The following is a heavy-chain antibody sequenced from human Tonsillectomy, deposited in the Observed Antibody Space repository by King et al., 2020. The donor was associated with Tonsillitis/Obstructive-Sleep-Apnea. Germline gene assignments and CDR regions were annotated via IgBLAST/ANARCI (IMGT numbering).Heavy chain of an antibody. Sequence: VQLVESGGGVVQPGRSLRLSCAASGFTLSSYSMHWVRQAPGKGLEWVALSSYDGLNEYYSDSVKGRFTVSRDNSKNTLSLQMNSLRAEDTALYFCATDYSNYISARRYYFYYMDVWGKGTTVTVS. D-gene: IGHD4-11*01. V-gene: IGHV3-30*17. CDR1: GFTLSSYS. CDR2: SSYDGLNE. CDR3: ATDYSNYISARRYYFYYMDV. J-gene: IGHJ6*03.